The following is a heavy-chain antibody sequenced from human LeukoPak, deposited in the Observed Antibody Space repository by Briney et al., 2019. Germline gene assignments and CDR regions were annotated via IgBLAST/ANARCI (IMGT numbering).Heavy chain of an antibody. V-gene: IGHV1-18*01. CDR3: ARDSRVYGEFAFDI. CDR1: GYTFTSYG. CDR2: ISAYNGNT. Sequence: GASVKVSCKASGYTFTSYGISWVRQAPGQGLEWMGWISAYNGNTNYAQKLQSRVTMTTDTSTSTAYMELRSLRSDDTAVYYCARDSRVYGEFAFDIWGQGTMVTVSS. D-gene: IGHD5/OR15-5a*01. J-gene: IGHJ3*02.